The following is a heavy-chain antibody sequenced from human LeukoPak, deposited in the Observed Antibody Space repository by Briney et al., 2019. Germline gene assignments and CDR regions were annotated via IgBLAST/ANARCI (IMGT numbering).Heavy chain of an antibody. Sequence: GGSLRLSCAASGFTFSDYWMSWVRQAPGKGLEWVANIKQDESEKYSVDSVKGRFTISRDNAKNSLFLQIAGLRAEDTAVYYCARTRYPYQGSGTYYFHYWGQGTLVTVSS. J-gene: IGHJ4*02. CDR2: IKQDESEK. CDR1: GFTFSDYW. V-gene: IGHV3-7*01. D-gene: IGHD3-10*01. CDR3: ARTRYPYQGSGTYYFHY.